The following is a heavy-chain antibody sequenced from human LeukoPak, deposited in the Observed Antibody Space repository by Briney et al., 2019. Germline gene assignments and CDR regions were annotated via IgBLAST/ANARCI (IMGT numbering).Heavy chain of an antibody. D-gene: IGHD3-9*01. CDR2: IYTSGST. J-gene: IGHJ4*02. Sequence: PSETLSLTCTVSGGSISSYYWSWIRQPAGKGLEWIGRIYTSGSTNYNPSLKSRVTMSVDTSKNQFPLKLSSVTAADTAVYYCARGKTATGYYPWYYFDYWGQGTLVTVSS. V-gene: IGHV4-4*07. CDR3: ARGKTATGYYPWYYFDY. CDR1: GGSISSYY.